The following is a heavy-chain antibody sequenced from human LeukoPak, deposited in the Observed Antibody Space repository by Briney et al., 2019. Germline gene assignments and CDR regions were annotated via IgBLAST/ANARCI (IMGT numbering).Heavy chain of an antibody. V-gene: IGHV3-30*02. D-gene: IGHD2-15*01. CDR1: GFTFISYS. CDR2: IRYDGSNK. CDR3: ARAVIEDIVVVVAAGALDP. J-gene: IGHJ5*02. Sequence: PGGSLRLSCAASGFTFISYSIHWVRQAPGKGLEWVAFIRYDGSNKYYADSVKGRFTISRDNAKNSLYLQMNSLRAEDTAVYYCARAVIEDIVVVVAAGALDPWGQGTLVTVSS.